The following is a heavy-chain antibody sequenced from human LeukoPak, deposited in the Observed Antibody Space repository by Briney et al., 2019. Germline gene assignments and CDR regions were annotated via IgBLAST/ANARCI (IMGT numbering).Heavy chain of an antibody. CDR2: IKQDGSEK. J-gene: IGHJ6*03. CDR3: ASRYCTGVNCFAASYMCMDV. Sequence: GGSLRLSCAASGLTSSRYWMTWFRQAPGKGLEWVANIKQDGSEKYYVDSVKGRFTISRDNADRSLYLQMTSLRVEDTAVYFCASRYCTGVNCFAASYMCMDVWGTGTTVTVSS. V-gene: IGHV3-7*01. CDR1: GLTSSRYW. D-gene: IGHD2-8*02.